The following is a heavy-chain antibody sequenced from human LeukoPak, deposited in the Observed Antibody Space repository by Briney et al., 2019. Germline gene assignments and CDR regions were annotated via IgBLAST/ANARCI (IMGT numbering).Heavy chain of an antibody. D-gene: IGHD3-10*01. Sequence: GGSLRLSRAASGFTFSSYAMSGVRQAPGKGLEWVSAISGSGGSTYYADSVKGRFTISRDNSKNTLYLQMNSLRAEDTPVYYCAKDSKAVVRGSWGQGTLVTVSS. CDR3: AKDSKAVVRGS. V-gene: IGHV3-23*01. J-gene: IGHJ5*02. CDR2: ISGSGGST. CDR1: GFTFSSYA.